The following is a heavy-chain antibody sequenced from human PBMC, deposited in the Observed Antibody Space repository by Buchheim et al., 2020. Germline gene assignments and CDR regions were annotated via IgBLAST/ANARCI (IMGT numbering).Heavy chain of an antibody. CDR3: ARVWGDSRYYYYGMDV. CDR2: ISYDGSNK. CDR1: GFTFSSYG. Sequence: QVQLVESGGGVVQPGRSLRLSCAASGFTFSSYGMHWVRQAPGKGLEWVAVISYDGSNKYYADSVKGRFTISRDNSKNTLYLQMNSLRAEDTAVYYCARVWGDSRYYYYGMDVWGQGTT. V-gene: IGHV3-30*03. D-gene: IGHD3-10*01. J-gene: IGHJ6*02.